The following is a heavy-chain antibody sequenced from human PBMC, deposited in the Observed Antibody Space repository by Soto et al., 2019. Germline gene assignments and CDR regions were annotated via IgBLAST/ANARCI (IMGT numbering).Heavy chain of an antibody. Sequence: SETLSLTCTVSGGSISSYYWSWIRQPPGKGLEWIGYMYNTGSTIYNPSLKSRVTISVDTSKNQFSLKLNSLKTEDTAVYYCTTEGYCSSTSCYQGKYYYYGMDVWGQGTTVTVSS. V-gene: IGHV4-59*12. CDR3: TTEGYCSSTSCYQGKYYYYGMDV. D-gene: IGHD2-2*01. CDR2: MYNTGST. J-gene: IGHJ6*02. CDR1: GGSISSYY.